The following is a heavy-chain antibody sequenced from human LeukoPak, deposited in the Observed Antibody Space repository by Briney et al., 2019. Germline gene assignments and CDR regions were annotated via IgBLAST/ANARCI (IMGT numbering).Heavy chain of an antibody. V-gene: IGHV3-7*01. D-gene: IGHD6-19*01. CDR3: ASRAVFLEH. J-gene: IGHJ1*01. CDR1: GFTSSTYW. Sequence: GGSLRLSRAASGFTSSTYWMTWVRQAPGKGLEWVASIREDGSDKNYVDSVKGRFTISRDNAKNSLYLQMNTLRAEDTAVYYCASRAVFLEHWGQGTLVTVSS. CDR2: IREDGSDK.